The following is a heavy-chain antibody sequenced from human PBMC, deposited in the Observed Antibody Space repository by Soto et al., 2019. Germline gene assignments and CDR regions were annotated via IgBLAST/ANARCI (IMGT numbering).Heavy chain of an antibody. D-gene: IGHD3-16*01. V-gene: IGHV3-23*01. CDR2: VGAGSAGT. CDR3: AAPRVWVARTRYFDP. Sequence: PGGSLRLSCAASGFSFPSFAMSWVRQAPGKGLEWVSAVGAGSAGTHYADSVKGRFTISRDDSKNTLYLEMNSQRADDTAVYYCAAPRVWVARTRYFDPWGQGTPVTVSS. CDR1: GFSFPSFA. J-gene: IGHJ5*02.